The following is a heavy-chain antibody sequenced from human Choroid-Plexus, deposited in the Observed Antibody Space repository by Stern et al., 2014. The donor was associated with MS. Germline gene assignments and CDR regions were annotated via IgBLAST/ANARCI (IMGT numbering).Heavy chain of an antibody. J-gene: IGHJ5*02. V-gene: IGHV3-30*18. CDR1: GFTFGSCA. D-gene: IGHD2/OR15-2a*01. CDR3: AKDRQYLTYFFDH. CDR2: ASYDGRNK. Sequence: QVQLVQSGGGVVQPGRPLRLSCVASGFTFGSCAMHWVRQAPGKGLEWVAGASYDGRNKYYADSVKGRFTIARDNSQNSLYMQMSSLRPEDAAVYYCAKDRQYLTYFFDHWGQGSLVTVSS.